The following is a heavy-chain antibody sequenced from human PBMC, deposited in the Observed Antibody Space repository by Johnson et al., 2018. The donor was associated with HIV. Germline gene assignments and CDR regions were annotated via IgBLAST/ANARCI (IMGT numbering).Heavy chain of an antibody. J-gene: IGHJ3*02. Sequence: VQLVESGGGLVQPGGSLRLSCAASGFIFSSYAMHWIRQAPGKGLEWVSYISSSGSTIYYADSVKGRFTISRDNAKNSLYLQMNSLRAEDTAVYYCGGSYYYDSSGYYARNAFDIWGQGTMVTVSS. CDR2: ISSSGSTI. CDR1: GFIFSSYA. V-gene: IGHV3-48*04. D-gene: IGHD3-22*01. CDR3: GGSYYYDSSGYYARNAFDI.